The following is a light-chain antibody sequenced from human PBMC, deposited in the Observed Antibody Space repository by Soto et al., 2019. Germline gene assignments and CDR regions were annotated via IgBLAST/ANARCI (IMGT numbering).Light chain of an antibody. J-gene: IGLJ1*01. CDR1: SSDVGGYNY. V-gene: IGLV2-8*01. Sequence: QSVLTQPPSASGSPGQSVTISCTGTSSDVGGYNYVSWYQQHPGKAPKLMIYEVSERPSGVPDRFSGSKSSNTASLTVSGLQDEDVADYYCSSYAGSNNFVLGTGTKVT. CDR3: SSYAGSNNFV. CDR2: EVS.